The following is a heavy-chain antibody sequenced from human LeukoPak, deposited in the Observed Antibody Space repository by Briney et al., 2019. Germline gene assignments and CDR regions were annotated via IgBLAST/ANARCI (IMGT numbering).Heavy chain of an antibody. D-gene: IGHD4-23*01. CDR2: ISGSGGST. J-gene: IGHJ4*02. CDR1: GFIFKSYG. CDR3: AKSDGGNSQAGY. Sequence: PGGSLRLSCVASGFIFKSYGMNWVRQAPGKGLEWVSAISGSGGSTYYADSVKGRFTISRDNSKNTLYLQMSSLRAEDTAVYYCAKSDGGNSQAGYWGQGTLVTVSS. V-gene: IGHV3-23*01.